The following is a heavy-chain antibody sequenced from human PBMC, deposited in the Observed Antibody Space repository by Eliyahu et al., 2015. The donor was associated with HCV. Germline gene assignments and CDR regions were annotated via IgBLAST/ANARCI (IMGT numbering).Heavy chain of an antibody. D-gene: IGHD3-9*01. CDR2: IGTSGTRV. CDR3: AKHFHASPTTWTPYFFDS. J-gene: IGHJ4*02. Sequence: EVQLLESGGGLVQPGGSLRLSCVTSGFTFNNYGMXWVRQAPGKGLEWVSSIGTSGTRVHYADSVKGRLTISRDNSKNTLYLQMNSLSGEDTAVYYCAKHFHASPTTWTPYFFDSWGQGTLVTVSS. CDR1: GFTFNNYG. V-gene: IGHV3-23*01.